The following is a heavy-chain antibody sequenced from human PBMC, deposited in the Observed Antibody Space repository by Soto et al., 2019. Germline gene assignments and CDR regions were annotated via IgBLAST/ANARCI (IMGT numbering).Heavy chain of an antibody. J-gene: IGHJ4*02. V-gene: IGHV2-70*11. Sequence: SRPPLAKPTQAPTLPCTFSLFSLSTRGMCVSWIRQPPGKALEWLARIDWDDDKYYSTSLKTRLTISKDTSKNQVVLTMTNMDPVDTATYYCARSLSDDYSNYDDYFDYWGQGTLVTVPQ. CDR3: ARSLSDDYSNYDDYFDY. D-gene: IGHD4-4*01. CDR2: IDWDDDK. CDR1: LFSLSTRGMC.